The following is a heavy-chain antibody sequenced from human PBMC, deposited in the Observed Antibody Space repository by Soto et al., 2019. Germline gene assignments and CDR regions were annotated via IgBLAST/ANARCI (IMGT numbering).Heavy chain of an antibody. V-gene: IGHV3-23*01. CDR3: AKAPGYRSKEGLDY. Sequence: PGGSLRLSCAASGFTFSSYSMSWVRQAPGKGLEWVSAFSPLDNTAYYADSVKGRFTMSRDNSQNTLSLQMNSLRAEDTAVYYCAKAPGYRSKEGLDYWGQGTQVTVSS. J-gene: IGHJ4*02. CDR2: FSPLDNTA. D-gene: IGHD6-13*01. CDR1: GFTFSSYS.